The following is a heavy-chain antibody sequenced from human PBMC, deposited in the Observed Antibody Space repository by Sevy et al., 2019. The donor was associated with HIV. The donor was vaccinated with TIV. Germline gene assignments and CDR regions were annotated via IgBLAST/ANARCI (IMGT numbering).Heavy chain of an antibody. D-gene: IGHD6-19*01. V-gene: IGHV6-1*01. Sequence: SQTLSLTCAISGDSVSSNSAAWNWIRQSPSRGLEWLGRTYYRSNWYNDYAVSLKSRITINPDTSKNQFSLQLNSGTPEDTAVYYCARGIAVAGMAFDVWGQGTMVTVSS. J-gene: IGHJ3*01. CDR1: GDSVSSNSAA. CDR2: TYYRSNWYN. CDR3: ARGIAVAGMAFDV.